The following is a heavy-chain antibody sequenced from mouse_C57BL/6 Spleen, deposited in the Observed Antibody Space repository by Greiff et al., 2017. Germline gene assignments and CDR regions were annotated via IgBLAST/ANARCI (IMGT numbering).Heavy chain of an antibody. CDR3: ARGRIYYDPDY. Sequence: QVQLQQPGAELVKPGASVKLSCKASGYTFTSYWMQWVKQRPGQGLEWIGEIDPSESYTNYNQKFKGKATLTVDTSSSTAYMQLSSLTSEDSAVYYCARGRIYYDPDYWGQGTTLTVSS. V-gene: IGHV1-50*01. CDR1: GYTFTSYW. D-gene: IGHD2-4*01. CDR2: IDPSESYT. J-gene: IGHJ2*01.